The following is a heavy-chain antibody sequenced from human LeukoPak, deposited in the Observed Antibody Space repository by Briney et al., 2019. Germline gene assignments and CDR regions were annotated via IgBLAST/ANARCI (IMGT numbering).Heavy chain of an antibody. CDR3: ATARNFRFEY. V-gene: IGHV3-74*01. CDR2: MNGEGTTI. J-gene: IGHJ4*02. D-gene: IGHD1-7*01. Sequence: GGSLRLSCATSGLTCRTTWMHWVRQAPGKGLMWVSRMNGEGTTIDYADSAKGRFTVSRDYAKNTLFLQMNNLRTEDTALYFCATARNFRFEYWGQGSLVIVSA. CDR1: GLTCRTTW.